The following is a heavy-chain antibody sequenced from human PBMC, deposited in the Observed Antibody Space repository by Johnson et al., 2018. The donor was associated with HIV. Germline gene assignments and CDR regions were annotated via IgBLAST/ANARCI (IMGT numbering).Heavy chain of an antibody. D-gene: IGHD5-12*01. CDR2: IRWDGGST. CDR3: AKGGDTSGYDSFDI. CDR1: GFTFSSYW. J-gene: IGHJ3*02. V-gene: IGHV3-43D*03. Sequence: VQLVESGGDLVQPGGSLRLSCAASGFTFSSYWMSWVRQAPGKGLEWVSLIRWDGGSTYYGDSVKGRFTVSRDNSKNSLYLQMNSLRTEDTALYYCAKGGDTSGYDSFDIWGQGTMVTVSS.